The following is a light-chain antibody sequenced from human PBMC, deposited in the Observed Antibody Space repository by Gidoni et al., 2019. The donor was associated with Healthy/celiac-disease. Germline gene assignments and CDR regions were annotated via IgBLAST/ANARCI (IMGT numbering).Light chain of an antibody. J-gene: IGKJ3*01. Sequence: DIQMTHSPSSLSASVGDRVTITCRASQGISNYLAWYQQKPGKVPKLLIYAASTLQSGVPSRFSGSGSGTDFTLTISSLQPEDVATYYCQKYNSAPPLFTFGPGTKVDIK. CDR1: QGISNY. CDR3: QKYNSAPPLFT. V-gene: IGKV1-27*01. CDR2: AAS.